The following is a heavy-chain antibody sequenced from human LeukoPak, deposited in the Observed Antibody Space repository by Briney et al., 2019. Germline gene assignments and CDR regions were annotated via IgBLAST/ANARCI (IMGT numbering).Heavy chain of an antibody. D-gene: IGHD2-2*01. V-gene: IGHV4-59*01. CDR2: IYYSGST. CDR3: ARRARYCSSTSCYLRGFDP. CDR1: GGSISSYY. J-gene: IGHJ5*02. Sequence: PSETLSLTCTVSGGSISSYYWSWIRQPPGKGLEWIGYIYYSGSTNYNPSLKSRVTISVDTSKNQFSLKLSSVTAADTAVYYCARRARYCSSTSCYLRGFDPWGQGTLVTVSS.